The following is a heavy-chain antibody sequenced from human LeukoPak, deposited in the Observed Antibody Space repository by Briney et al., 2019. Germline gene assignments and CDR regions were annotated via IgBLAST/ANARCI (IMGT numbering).Heavy chain of an antibody. CDR2: ISSSSSYI. Sequence: GGSLRLSCAASGFTFSSYSMNWVRQAPGKGLEWVSSISSSSSYIYYADSVKGRFTISRDNARNSLYLQMNSLRAEDTAVYYCARDLMYCSGGSCYPYYFDYWGQGTLVTVSS. CDR1: GFTFSSYS. J-gene: IGHJ4*02. D-gene: IGHD2-15*01. CDR3: ARDLMYCSGGSCYPYYFDY. V-gene: IGHV3-21*01.